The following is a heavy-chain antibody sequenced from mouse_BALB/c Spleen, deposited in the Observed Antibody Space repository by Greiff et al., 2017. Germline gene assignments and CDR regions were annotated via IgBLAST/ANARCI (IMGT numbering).Heavy chain of an antibody. J-gene: IGHJ3*01. CDR3: TRYAMITTGTSWFAY. CDR2: IYPSDSYT. CDR1: GYTFTSYW. V-gene: IGHV1-69*02. Sequence: QVQLQQPGAELVRPGASVKLSCNASGYTFTSYWINWVKQRPGHGLEWIGNIYPSDSYTNYNQQFKDKATLTVDKSSSTAYMQLSSPTSEDSAVYYCTRYAMITTGTSWFAYGGQGTLVTVSA. D-gene: IGHD2-4*01.